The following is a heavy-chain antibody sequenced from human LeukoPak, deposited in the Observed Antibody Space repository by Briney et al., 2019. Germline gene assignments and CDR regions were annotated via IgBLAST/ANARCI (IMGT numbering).Heavy chain of an antibody. Sequence: SETLSLTCAVYGGSLSGYYWSWIRQPPGKGLEWIGEINHSGSTNYNPSLKSRVTISVDTSKNQFSLKLSSVTAADTAVYYCARESGLSSSWYRYWGQGTLVTVSS. V-gene: IGHV4-34*01. D-gene: IGHD6-13*01. CDR3: ARESGLSSSWYRY. J-gene: IGHJ4*02. CDR2: INHSGST. CDR1: GGSLSGYY.